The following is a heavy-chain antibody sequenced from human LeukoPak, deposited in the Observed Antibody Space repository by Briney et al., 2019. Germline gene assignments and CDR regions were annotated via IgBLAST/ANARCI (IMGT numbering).Heavy chain of an antibody. Sequence: GGSLRLSCAASGFTFSSYAMSWVRQAPGKGLEWVSVIYSGGSTYYADSVKGRLTISRDNSKNTLYLQMNSLRAEDTAVYYCAREFSGYFDYWGPGTLVTVSS. D-gene: IGHD3-10*01. CDR3: AREFSGYFDY. J-gene: IGHJ4*02. CDR2: IYSGGST. V-gene: IGHV3-66*01. CDR1: GFTFSSYA.